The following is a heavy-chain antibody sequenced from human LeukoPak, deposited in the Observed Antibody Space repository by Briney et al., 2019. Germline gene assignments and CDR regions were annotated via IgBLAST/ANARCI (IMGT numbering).Heavy chain of an antibody. V-gene: IGHV1-2*02. CDR3: ARGAEAETSPLDF. CDR1: GYIFSDYY. J-gene: IGHJ4*02. D-gene: IGHD6-13*01. CDR2: INPKSGAA. Sequence: APVKVSCKASGYIFSDYYMHWVRQAPGQGLEWLGWINPKSGAADYAQQFRGRVTMTRDTSINTDYMEMKRVTSDDTAVYYCARGAEAETSPLDFWGQGTQVIVS.